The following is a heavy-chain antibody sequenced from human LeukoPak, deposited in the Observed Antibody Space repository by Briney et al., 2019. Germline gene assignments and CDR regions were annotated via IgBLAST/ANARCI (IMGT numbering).Heavy chain of an antibody. CDR2: IYHSGST. D-gene: IGHD7-27*01. V-gene: IGHV4-30-2*01. CDR3: ARGGDQLGLPNWYFDL. J-gene: IGHJ2*01. Sequence: PSQTLSLTCTVSGGSISSGGYYWSWIRQPSGKGLEWIGYIYHSGSTYYNPSLKSRVTISVDRSKNQFSLKLSSVTAADTAVYYCARGGDQLGLPNWYFDLWGRGTLVAVSS. CDR1: GGSISSGGYY.